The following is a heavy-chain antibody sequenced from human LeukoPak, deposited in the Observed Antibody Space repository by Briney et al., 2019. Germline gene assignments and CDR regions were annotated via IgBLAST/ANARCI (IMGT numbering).Heavy chain of an antibody. J-gene: IGHJ5*01. CDR2: IYSGGNT. CDR3: ARASSGWYLGDS. D-gene: IGHD6-19*01. V-gene: IGHV3-53*01. Sequence: GGSLRLSCAAAGFSFSSNYMSWVGQAPGKGLEWVSVIYSGGNTYYADSVKGRFTISRDNSRNTLYLQMNSLRAEDTAVYYCARASSGWYLGDSWGQGTLVTVSS. CDR1: GFSFSSNY.